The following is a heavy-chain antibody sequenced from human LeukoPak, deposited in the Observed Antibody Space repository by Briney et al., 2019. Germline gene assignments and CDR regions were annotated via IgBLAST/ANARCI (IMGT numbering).Heavy chain of an antibody. CDR2: SNPTSGVT. CDR3: ARDHYYHDSSGYYHN. Sequence: GASVKVSCKSSGYTFTAFYMHWVRQGPGQGLEWMGWSNPTSGVTNYAQKFQGRVTMTGDRSITTAYMELSGLRSDDTAIYYCARDHYYHDSSGYYHNWGQGTMVTVSS. CDR1: GYTFTAFY. J-gene: IGHJ3*01. V-gene: IGHV1-2*02. D-gene: IGHD3-22*01.